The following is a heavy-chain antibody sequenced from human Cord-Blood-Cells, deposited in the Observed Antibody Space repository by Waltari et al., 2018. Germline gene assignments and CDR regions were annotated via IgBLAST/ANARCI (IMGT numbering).Heavy chain of an antibody. V-gene: IGHV1-8*01. CDR2: MNPNSGNS. J-gene: IGHJ4*02. D-gene: IGHD2-15*01. Sequence: QAQLVQSGAEVKKPGASVKVSCKASGYTFTSYDINWVRQDTGQGLEWMGWMNPNSGNSGYAPKLQGRGTMARNISTSTADMDLSSMRSADPAVYYCQRGRLGFHRGRSCYSAYWGQGARVTVSS. CDR1: GYTFTSYD. CDR3: QRGRLGFHRGRSCYSAY.